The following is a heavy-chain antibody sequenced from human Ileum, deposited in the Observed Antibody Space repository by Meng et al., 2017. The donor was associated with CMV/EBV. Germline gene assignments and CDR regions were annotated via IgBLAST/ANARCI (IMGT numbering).Heavy chain of an antibody. Sequence: QARLVESGGGVVQPGRSPRLSCTASGFTFSNYGMHWFRQAPGKGLEGVAAIWYDGSNEWYGDSVTGRFTISRDNSKNTLYLQMDSLRADDTALYYCATHQFYMDGGMKVADYWGQRTLVTVSS. V-gene: IGHV3-33*01. CDR2: IWYDGSNE. CDR1: GFTFSNYG. J-gene: IGHJ4*01. D-gene: IGHD5-24*01. CDR3: ATHQFYMDGGMKVADY.